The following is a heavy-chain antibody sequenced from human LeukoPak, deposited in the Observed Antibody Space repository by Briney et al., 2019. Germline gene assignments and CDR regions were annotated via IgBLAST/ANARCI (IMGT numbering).Heavy chain of an antibody. D-gene: IGHD2-15*01. CDR1: GYTFTSYG. J-gene: IGHJ6*02. CDR2: ISAYNGNT. V-gene: IGHV1-18*01. CDR3: ARDLGCSGGSCYLFYYYYGMDV. Sequence: ASVKVSCKASGYTFTSYGISWVRRAPGQGLEWMGWISAYNGNTNYAQKLQGRVTMTTDTSTSTAYMELRSLRSDDTAVYYCARDLGCSGGSCYLFYYYYGMDVWGQGTTVTVSS.